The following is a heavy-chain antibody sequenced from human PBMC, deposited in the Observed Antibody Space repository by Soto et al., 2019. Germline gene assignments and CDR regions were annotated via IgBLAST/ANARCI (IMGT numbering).Heavy chain of an antibody. CDR2: SSSSSSYI. CDR1: GFTFSSYS. Sequence: EVQLVESGGGLVKPGGSLRLSCAASGFTFSSYSMNWVRQAPGKGLEWVSSSSSSSSYIYYADSVKGRFTISRDNAKNSLYLQMNSLRAEDTAVYYCARDLTYYDFWSGYEGYYYYGMDVWGQGTTVTVSS. D-gene: IGHD3-3*01. J-gene: IGHJ6*02. CDR3: ARDLTYYDFWSGYEGYYYYGMDV. V-gene: IGHV3-21*01.